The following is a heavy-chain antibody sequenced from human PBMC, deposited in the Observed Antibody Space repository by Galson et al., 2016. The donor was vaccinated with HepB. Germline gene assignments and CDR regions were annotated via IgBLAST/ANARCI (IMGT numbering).Heavy chain of an antibody. J-gene: IGHJ3*02. CDR3: ARESPTTAGAFDI. Sequence: SLRLSCAASGFSFSTYTMNWVRQAPGKGLEWVASISSSSATIYYVDSVKGRFAVSRDNAKNTLYMQMNSLRAEDTAVYYCARESPTTAGAFDIWGQGTMVTVSS. D-gene: IGHD4-17*01. CDR2: ISSSSATI. CDR1: GFSFSTYT. V-gene: IGHV3-48*04.